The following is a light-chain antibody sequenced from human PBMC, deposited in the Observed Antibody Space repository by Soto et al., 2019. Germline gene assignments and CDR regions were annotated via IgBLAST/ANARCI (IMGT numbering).Light chain of an antibody. J-gene: IGKJ1*01. Sequence: EVVMTQSPVTLSVSPGERATLSCRASQSITTNLAWYQQKPGQAPRLLIYGASTRATGVPARFSGSGSGTQFTLTINSLQSEDFAVYYCQQYNDWPPKRTFGQGTRVEIK. CDR1: QSITTN. CDR2: GAS. CDR3: QQYNDWPPKRT. V-gene: IGKV3-15*01.